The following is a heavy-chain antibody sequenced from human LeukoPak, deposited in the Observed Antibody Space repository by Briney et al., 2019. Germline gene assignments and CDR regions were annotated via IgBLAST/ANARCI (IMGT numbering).Heavy chain of an antibody. J-gene: IGHJ6*02. V-gene: IGHV1-69*04. Sequence: AVKVSCKASGGTFSSYAISWVRQAPGQGLEWMGRIIPIFGIANYAQKFQGRVTITADKSTSTAYMELSSLRSEDTAVYYCARDLDRQLPLYYYYYGMDVWGQETTVTVSS. D-gene: IGHD6-13*01. CDR2: IIPIFGIA. CDR1: GGTFSSYA. CDR3: ARDLDRQLPLYYYYYGMDV.